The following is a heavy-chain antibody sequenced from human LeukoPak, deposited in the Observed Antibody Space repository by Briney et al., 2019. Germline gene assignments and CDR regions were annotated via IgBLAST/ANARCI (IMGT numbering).Heavy chain of an antibody. Sequence: QPGGSLRLSCAASGFTFSSYGMHWVRQAPGKGLEWVAFIRYDGSNKYYADSVKGRFTISRDNAKNSLYLQMTSLRVEDTAVFYCARYNYGSGTSFDPWGRGTLVTVSS. V-gene: IGHV3-30*02. D-gene: IGHD3-10*01. CDR3: ARYNYGSGTSFDP. J-gene: IGHJ5*02. CDR1: GFTFSSYG. CDR2: IRYDGSNK.